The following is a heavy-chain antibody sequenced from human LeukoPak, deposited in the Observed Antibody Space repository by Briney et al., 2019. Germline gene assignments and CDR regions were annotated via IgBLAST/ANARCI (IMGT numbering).Heavy chain of an antibody. J-gene: IGHJ3*02. V-gene: IGHV3-30*02. Sequence: GGSLRLSCAASGFTFSSYGMHCVRQAPGKGLEWVAFIRYDGSNKYYADSVKGRFTISRDNSKNTLYLQMNSLRAEDTAVYYCAKDGQSGYEFLSAFDIWGQGTMVTVSS. D-gene: IGHD5-12*01. CDR1: GFTFSSYG. CDR2: IRYDGSNK. CDR3: AKDGQSGYEFLSAFDI.